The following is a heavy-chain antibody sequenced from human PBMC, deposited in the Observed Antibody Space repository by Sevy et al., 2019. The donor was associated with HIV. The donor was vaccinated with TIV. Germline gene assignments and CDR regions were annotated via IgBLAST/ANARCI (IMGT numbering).Heavy chain of an antibody. CDR3: AKCRWELLPLDY. CDR1: GFTFSNYA. D-gene: IGHD1-26*01. V-gene: IGHV3-23*01. J-gene: IGHJ4*02. Sequence: GGSLRLSCAASGFTFSNYAMSWVRQSPGKGLEWVSGIRGSGDNTYYADAVKGRFTISRDNSKNTLYLQMNTLKVEDTAVYYCAKCRWELLPLDYWGQGTPVTVSS. CDR2: IRGSGDNT.